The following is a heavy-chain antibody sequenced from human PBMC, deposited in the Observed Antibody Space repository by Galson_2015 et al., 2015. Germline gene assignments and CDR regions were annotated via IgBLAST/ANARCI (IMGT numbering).Heavy chain of an antibody. V-gene: IGHV5-51*01. CDR1: GYSFASYW. CDR2: IYPGDSDT. J-gene: IGHJ4*02. D-gene: IGHD3-3*01. Sequence: QSGAEVKKPGESLKISCKGSGYSFASYWIGWVRQMPGKGLEWMGIIYPGDSDTKYSPSFLGQVTISVDRSISTAYLQWSSLKASDTAIYYCARVKYYDFWSGYYFEYWGQGTLVTVSS. CDR3: ARVKYYDFWSGYYFEY.